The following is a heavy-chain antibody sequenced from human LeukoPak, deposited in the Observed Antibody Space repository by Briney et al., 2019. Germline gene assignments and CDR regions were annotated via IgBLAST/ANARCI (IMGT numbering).Heavy chain of an antibody. CDR1: GFTFGSYA. CDR2: ISGSGGST. Sequence: QPGGSLRLSCAASGFTFGSYAMYWVRQAPGKGLECVSGISGSGGSTFYADSVKGRFTISRDNSENTVYLQMNSLRADDTAVYYCAKTTAGYSSGRYPGWPVDYWGQGTLVTVSS. J-gene: IGHJ4*02. CDR3: AKTTAGYSSGRYPGWPVDY. V-gene: IGHV3-23*01. D-gene: IGHD6-19*01.